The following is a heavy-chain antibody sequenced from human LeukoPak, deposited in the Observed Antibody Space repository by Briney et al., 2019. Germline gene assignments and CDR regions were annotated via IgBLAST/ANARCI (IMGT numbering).Heavy chain of an antibody. J-gene: IGHJ4*02. CDR1: GFTFSTYW. Sequence: GGAQRLSCAAAGFTFSTYWMHWVRQAPGKGLVWVSTINPEGSTPSYADSVKGRFTISRDNAKNTLYLQMDSLRAEDTAIYYCVFFYTGLKLPYWGQGALVTVSS. CDR3: VFFYTGLKLPY. CDR2: INPEGSTP. V-gene: IGHV3-74*01. D-gene: IGHD3/OR15-3a*01.